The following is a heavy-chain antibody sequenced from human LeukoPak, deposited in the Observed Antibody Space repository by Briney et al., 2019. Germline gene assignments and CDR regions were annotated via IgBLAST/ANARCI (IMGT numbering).Heavy chain of an antibody. J-gene: IGHJ6*02. V-gene: IGHV1-18*01. CDR3: ARSTSITPYYYYGMDV. D-gene: IGHD3-10*01. Sequence: ASVKVSCKASGYTFTSYGISWVRQAPGQGLEWMGWISAYNGNTNYAQKLQGRVTMTTDTSTSTAYMELRSLRSDDTAVYYCARSTSITPYYYYGMDVWGQGTTVTVSS. CDR1: GYTFTSYG. CDR2: ISAYNGNT.